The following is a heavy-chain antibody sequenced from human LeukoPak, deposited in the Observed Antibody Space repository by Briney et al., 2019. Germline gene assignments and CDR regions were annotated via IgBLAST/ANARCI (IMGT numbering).Heavy chain of an antibody. CDR2: ISWNSGSI. CDR3: ARVIGVTAFDI. J-gene: IGHJ3*02. CDR1: GFTFDDYA. D-gene: IGHD2-21*02. Sequence: PGGSLRLSCAASGFTFDDYAMHWVRQAPGKGLEWVSGISWNSGSIGYADSVKGRFTISRDNAKNSLYLQMNSLRAEDTAVYYCARVIGVTAFDIWGQGTMVTVSS. V-gene: IGHV3-9*01.